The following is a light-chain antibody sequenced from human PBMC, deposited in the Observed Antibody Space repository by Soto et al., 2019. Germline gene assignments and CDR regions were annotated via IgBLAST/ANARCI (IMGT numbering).Light chain of an antibody. Sequence: DIQMTQSPSTLSASVGDRVTITCRASHSISSWLAWYQQKPGKAPNLLIYAASTLESGVPSRFSGSGSGTEFTLTISSLQPDDFATYYCQQYDSFSVTFGQGTRLEIK. J-gene: IGKJ5*01. V-gene: IGKV1-5*01. CDR1: HSISSW. CDR3: QQYDSFSVT. CDR2: AAS.